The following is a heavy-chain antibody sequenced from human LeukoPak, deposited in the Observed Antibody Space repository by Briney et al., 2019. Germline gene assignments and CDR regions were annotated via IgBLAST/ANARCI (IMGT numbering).Heavy chain of an antibody. V-gene: IGHV3-23*01. CDR2: ISGSGGST. D-gene: IGHD3-22*01. J-gene: IGHJ2*01. CDR3: AKGPRAYYYDSSGYYFSYWYFDL. CDR1: GFTFSSYA. Sequence: SGGSLRLSCAASGFTFSSYAMSWVRQAPGKGLEWVSAISGSGGSTYYADSVKGRFTISGDNSKNTLYLQMNSLRAEDTAVYYCAKGPRAYYYDSSGYYFSYWYFDLWGRGTLVTVSS.